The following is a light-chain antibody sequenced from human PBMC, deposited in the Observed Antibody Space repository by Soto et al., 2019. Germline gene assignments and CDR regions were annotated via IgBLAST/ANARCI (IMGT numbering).Light chain of an antibody. V-gene: IGKV2-28*01. CDR2: LGS. Sequence: GMRASISCRSSQSLLFNNEYNYLDWYLQKPGQSPQLLIYLGSNRASGVPDRFSGSGSGTDYTLKISRVEAEDVGVYYCMQTLQTPAFGQGTKVDIK. CDR1: QSLLFNNEYNY. J-gene: IGKJ1*01. CDR3: MQTLQTPA.